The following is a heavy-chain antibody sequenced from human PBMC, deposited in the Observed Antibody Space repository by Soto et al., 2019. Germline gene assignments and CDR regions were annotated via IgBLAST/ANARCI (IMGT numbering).Heavy chain of an antibody. J-gene: IGHJ4*02. D-gene: IGHD6-13*01. CDR2: INAGNGNT. CDR3: ARASSWFVTDY. V-gene: IGHV1-3*01. Sequence: QVQLVQSGAEVKKPGASVKVSCKASGYTFTTYAMHWVRQAPGQRLEWMVWINAGNGNTKYSQKFQGRVTITIDTSASTAYMELSSLRSEDTAVYSCARASSWFVTDYWGQGTLVTVSS. CDR1: GYTFTTYA.